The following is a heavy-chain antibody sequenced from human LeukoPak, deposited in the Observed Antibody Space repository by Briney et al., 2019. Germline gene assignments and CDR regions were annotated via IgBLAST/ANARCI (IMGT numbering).Heavy chain of an antibody. J-gene: IGHJ4*02. D-gene: IGHD5-18*01. CDR2: INSDGSST. CDR1: GFTFSRYS. V-gene: IGHV3-74*01. Sequence: GGSLRLSCAASGFTFSRYSMNWVHQAPGKGLVWVSRINSDGSSTTYADSVKGRFTISRDNAKNTLYLQMNSLRAEDTSVYYCARDGYGSATYYFDYWGQGTLVTVSS. CDR3: ARDGYGSATYYFDY.